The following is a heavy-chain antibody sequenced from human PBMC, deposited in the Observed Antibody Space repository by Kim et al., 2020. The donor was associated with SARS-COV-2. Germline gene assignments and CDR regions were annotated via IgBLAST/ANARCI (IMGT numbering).Heavy chain of an antibody. CDR1: GFTFSSYW. V-gene: IGHV3-7*01. CDR3: ARGLAAAGSGGWYFDL. D-gene: IGHD6-13*01. Sequence: GGSLRLSCAASGFTFSSYWMSWVRQAPGKGLEWVANIKQDGSEKYYVDSVKGRFTISRDNAKNSLYLQMNSLRAEDTAVYYCARGLAAAGSGGWYFDLWGRGTLVNVSS. J-gene: IGHJ2*01. CDR2: IKQDGSEK.